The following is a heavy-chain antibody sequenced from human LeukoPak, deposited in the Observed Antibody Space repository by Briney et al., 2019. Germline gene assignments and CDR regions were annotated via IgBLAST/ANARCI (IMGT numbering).Heavy chain of an antibody. CDR1: GGSISRYY. V-gene: IGHV4-59*12. CDR3: AREVRTTGTTGDAFDI. J-gene: IGHJ3*02. CDR2: IYYSGST. Sequence: PSETLSLTCTVSGGSISRYYWSWIRQPPGKGLEWIGYIYYSGSTKYSPSLKSRVTISADTSKNQFSLKLSSVTAADTAVYYCAREVRTTGTTGDAFDIWGQGTLVTVSS. D-gene: IGHD1-1*01.